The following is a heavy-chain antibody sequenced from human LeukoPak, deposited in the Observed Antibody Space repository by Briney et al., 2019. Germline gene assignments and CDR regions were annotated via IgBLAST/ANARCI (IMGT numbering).Heavy chain of an antibody. CDR2: IYHSGST. CDR1: GYSISSGYY. D-gene: IGHD3-22*01. V-gene: IGHV4-38-2*02. CDR3: ARSQDSQGVFDI. J-gene: IGHJ3*02. Sequence: PSETLSLTCTVSGYSISSGYYWGWIRQPPGKGLEWIGSIYHSGSTYYNPSLKSRVTISVDTSKNQFSLKLSSVTAADTAVYYCARSQDSQGVFDIWGQGTMVTVSS.